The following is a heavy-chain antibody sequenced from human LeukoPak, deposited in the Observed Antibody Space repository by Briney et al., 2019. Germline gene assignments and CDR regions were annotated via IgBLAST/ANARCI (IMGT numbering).Heavy chain of an antibody. CDR3: SRDAYHRGQVDY. CDR1: GYTFIGYY. J-gene: IGHJ4*02. CDR2: INSNTGGT. V-gene: IGHV1-2*02. D-gene: IGHD3-16*01. Sequence: AAVKVSCKASGYTFIGYYVHWVRQAPGQGLEWMGWINSNTGGTNYAQKFQGRVTMTRDTSIHAAYMELTSLRSDDTAVYYCSRDAYHRGQVDYWGQGTLVTVSS.